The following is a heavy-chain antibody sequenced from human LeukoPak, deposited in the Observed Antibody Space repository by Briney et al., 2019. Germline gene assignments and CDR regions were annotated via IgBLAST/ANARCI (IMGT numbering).Heavy chain of an antibody. D-gene: IGHD3-9*01. CDR3: ARDTDMSFDY. CDR1: GFTFSSYA. J-gene: IGHJ4*01. Sequence: GGSLRLSCAASGFTFSSYAMHWVRQAPGKGLEWVAVISYDGSNKYYADSVKGRFTISRDNSKNTLYLQMNSLRAEDTAVYYCARDTDMSFDYWGQEPWSPSPQ. CDR2: ISYDGSNK. V-gene: IGHV3-30-3*01.